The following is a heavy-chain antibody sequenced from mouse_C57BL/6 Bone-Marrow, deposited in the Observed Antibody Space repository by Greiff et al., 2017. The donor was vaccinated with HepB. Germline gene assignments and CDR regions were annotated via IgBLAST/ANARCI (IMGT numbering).Heavy chain of an antibody. CDR1: GYTFTDYN. CDR3: AIHYYGSSYFDY. D-gene: IGHD1-1*01. CDR2: INPNNGGT. Sequence: VQLQQSGPELVKPGASVKMSCKASGYTFTDYNMHWVKQSHGKSLEWIGYINPNNGGTSYNQKFKGKATLTVNKSSSTAYMELRSLTSEDSAVYYCAIHYYGSSYFDYWGQGTTLTVSS. V-gene: IGHV1-22*01. J-gene: IGHJ2*01.